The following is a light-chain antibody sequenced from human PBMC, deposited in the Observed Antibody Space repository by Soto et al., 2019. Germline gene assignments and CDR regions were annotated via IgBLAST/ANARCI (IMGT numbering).Light chain of an antibody. Sequence: QAVVTQDPSLTVSPGGTVTLTCGSSTXAVTNGHYPYWFQQKPGQAPRTLIYDTTNRHSWTPARFSGSLLGGKAALTLSGAQPEDEAEYYCLLSYNGPYVFGTGTKVTVL. CDR1: TXAVTNGHY. J-gene: IGLJ1*01. CDR2: DTT. V-gene: IGLV7-46*01. CDR3: LLSYNGPYV.